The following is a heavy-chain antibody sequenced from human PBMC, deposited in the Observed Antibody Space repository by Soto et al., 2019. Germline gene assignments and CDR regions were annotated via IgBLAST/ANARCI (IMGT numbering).Heavy chain of an antibody. J-gene: IGHJ6*02. Sequence: PGPSVKVSCKASGGTFSSYAISWVRQAPGQGLEWMGGIIPIFGTANYAQKFQGRVTITADKSTSTAYMELSSLRSEDTAVYYCARSRGYSGYDYGYVQWLVQYYYYYGMDVWGQGTTVTVSS. CDR3: ARSRGYSGYDYGYVQWLVQYYYYYGMDV. CDR1: GGTFSSYA. CDR2: IIPIFGTA. V-gene: IGHV1-69*06. D-gene: IGHD5-12*01.